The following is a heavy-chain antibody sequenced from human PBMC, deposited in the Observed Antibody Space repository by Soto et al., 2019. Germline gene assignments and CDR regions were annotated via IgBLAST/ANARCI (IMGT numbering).Heavy chain of an antibody. CDR3: AAELSGYSYGPGDLY. CDR1: GDSINSDDYY. Sequence: SETLSLTCTVSGDSINSDDYYWNWIRQPPGKGLEWIGYISYSGSTYYNPSHKSRVSISIDTYKNQFSLELNSVTAADTAVYFCAAELSGYSYGPGDLYWGQGTLVTVSS. CDR2: ISYSGST. V-gene: IGHV4-30-4*01. D-gene: IGHD5-18*01. J-gene: IGHJ4*02.